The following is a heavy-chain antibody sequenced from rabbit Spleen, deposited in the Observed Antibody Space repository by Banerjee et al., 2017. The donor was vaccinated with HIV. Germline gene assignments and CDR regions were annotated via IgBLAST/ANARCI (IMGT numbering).Heavy chain of an antibody. Sequence: QEQLVESGGGLVQPEGSLTLTCKASGFSFSDRDVMCWVRQAPGKGLEWIACINAATAKPVYATWAKGRFTISRTSSTTVTLQMTNLTVADTASYFCARVSETSGWGEDLWGPGTLVTVS. CDR3: ARVSETSGWGEDL. J-gene: IGHJ6*01. D-gene: IGHD4-1*01. V-gene: IGHV1S45*01. CDR2: INAATAKP. CDR1: GFSFSDRDV.